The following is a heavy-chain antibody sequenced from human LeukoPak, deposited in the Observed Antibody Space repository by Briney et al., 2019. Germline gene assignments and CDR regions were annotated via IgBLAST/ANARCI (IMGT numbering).Heavy chain of an antibody. V-gene: IGHV3-15*01. CDR1: GFTFSNAW. CDR2: IKSKTDGGTT. CDR3: TTDSQGYSYGRGVFDY. Sequence: PGGSLRLSCAASGFTFSNAWMSWVRQAPGKGVEWVGRIKSKTDGGTTDYAAPVKGRFTISRDDSKNTLYLQMNSLKTEDTAVYYCTTDSQGYSYGRGVFDYWGQGTLVTVSS. D-gene: IGHD5-18*01. J-gene: IGHJ4*02.